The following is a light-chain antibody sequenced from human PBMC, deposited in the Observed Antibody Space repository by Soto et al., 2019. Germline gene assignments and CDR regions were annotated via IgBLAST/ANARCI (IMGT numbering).Light chain of an antibody. J-gene: IGLJ1*01. CDR2: NDN. V-gene: IGLV1-40*01. Sequence: QSVLTRPPSVSGAPGQRVTISCTGSSSNIGAGYDVHWYQQLPGTAPKLLLYNDNNRPSGVPDRISGSKSGTSASLAITGLQAEDEADYYCQSYDSSLSGYVFGTGTKVTVL. CDR3: QSYDSSLSGYV. CDR1: SSNIGAGYD.